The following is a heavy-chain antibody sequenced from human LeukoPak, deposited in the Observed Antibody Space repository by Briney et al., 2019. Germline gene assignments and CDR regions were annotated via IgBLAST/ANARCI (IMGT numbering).Heavy chain of an antibody. V-gene: IGHV3-23*01. Sequence: GSLRLSCAASGFIFRNYSMGWVRQAPGKGLGWVSALTGSGDTTYYADSVKGRFTISRDNSKNTLYVEMNTLRAEDTAVYYCAKWGDYDILTGYYVSDFWGQGTLVTVSS. J-gene: IGHJ4*02. D-gene: IGHD3-9*01. CDR3: AKWGDYDILTGYYVSDF. CDR2: LTGSGDTT. CDR1: GFIFRNYS.